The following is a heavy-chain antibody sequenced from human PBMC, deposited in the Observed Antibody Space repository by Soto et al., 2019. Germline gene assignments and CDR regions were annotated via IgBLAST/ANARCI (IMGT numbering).Heavy chain of an antibody. D-gene: IGHD6-6*01. CDR2: INTYNGNT. Sequence: QVPLVQSGAEVKKPGASVKVSCKASGYIFISYGISWVRQAPGQGLEWMGWINTYNGNTKYAQKFQGRVTMTTDTSTSTADMELRSLRSDDTAVYYCARALLYSSSSNEYYNWFDPWGQGTLVTVSS. V-gene: IGHV1-18*01. CDR1: GYIFISYG. J-gene: IGHJ5*02. CDR3: ARALLYSSSSNEYYNWFDP.